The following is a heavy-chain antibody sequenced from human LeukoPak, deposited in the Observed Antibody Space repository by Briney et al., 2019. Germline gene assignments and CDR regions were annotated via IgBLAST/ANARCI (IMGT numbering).Heavy chain of an antibody. J-gene: IGHJ4*02. CDR2: ISGSGGTI. CDR1: GFTFSSFE. V-gene: IGHV3-48*03. Sequence: PGGSLRLSCAASGFTFSSFEMNWVRQAPGKGLEWLSYISGSGGTIYYADSVKGRFTISRDNAKNSLYLQMDSLRAEDTAVYYCARDRYYGSGICDFWGQGALVTVSS. CDR3: ARDRYYGSGICDF. D-gene: IGHD3-10*01.